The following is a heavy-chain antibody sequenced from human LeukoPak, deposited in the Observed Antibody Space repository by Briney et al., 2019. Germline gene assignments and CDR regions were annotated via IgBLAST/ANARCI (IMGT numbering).Heavy chain of an antibody. CDR3: ARDHGRGQLDY. V-gene: IGHV3-7*05. D-gene: IGHD1-26*01. J-gene: IGHJ4*02. CDR2: IKQDGRDK. CDR1: GFSFNREW. Sequence: GGSLRLSCAASGFSFNREWMGWVRQAPGKGLEWVANIKQDGRDKNYVDSVKGRFTISRDNAKNSLYLQMDSLRVEDTAVYHCARDHGRGQLDYWGQGTLVTVSS.